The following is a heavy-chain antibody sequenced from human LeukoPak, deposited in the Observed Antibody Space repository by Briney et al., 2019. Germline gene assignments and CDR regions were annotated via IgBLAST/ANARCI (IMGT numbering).Heavy chain of an antibody. V-gene: IGHV1-18*01. CDR3: ARDSLYSSSWLGYYYGMDV. Sequence: ASVKVSCKASGYTFTSYGISWVRQAPGQGLEWMGWISAYNGNTNYAQKLQGRVTMTTDTSTSTAYMELRSLRSDDTAVYYCARDSLYSSSWLGYYYGMDVWGQGTLVTVSS. D-gene: IGHD6-13*01. CDR1: GYTFTSYG. J-gene: IGHJ6*02. CDR2: ISAYNGNT.